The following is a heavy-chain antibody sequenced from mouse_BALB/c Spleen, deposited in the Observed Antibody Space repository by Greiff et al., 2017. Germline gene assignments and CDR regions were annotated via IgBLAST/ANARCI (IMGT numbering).Heavy chain of an antibody. D-gene: IGHD1-1*01. Sequence: VQLQQSGPELVKPGASVKISCKASGYSFTSYYIHWVKQRPGQGLEWIGWIFPGSGNTKYNEKFKGKATLTADTSSSTAYMQLSSLTSEDSAVYFCARSLSSYGFAYWGQGTLVTVSA. V-gene: IGHV1-66*01. CDR3: ARSLSSYGFAY. CDR2: IFPGSGNT. CDR1: GYSFTSYY. J-gene: IGHJ3*01.